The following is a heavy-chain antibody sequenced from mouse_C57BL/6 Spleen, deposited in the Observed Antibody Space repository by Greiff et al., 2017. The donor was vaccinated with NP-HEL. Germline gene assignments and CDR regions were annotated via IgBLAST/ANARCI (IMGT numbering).Heavy chain of an antibody. Sequence: QVQLQQPGAELVKPGASVKLSCKASGYTFTSYWMQWVKQRPGQGLEWIGEIDPSDSYTNYNQKFKGKATLTVDTSSSTAYMQLSSLTSEDSAVYYCARVGAYYYGSSYPFPYWGQGTLVTVSA. J-gene: IGHJ3*01. D-gene: IGHD1-1*01. V-gene: IGHV1-50*01. CDR3: ARVGAYYYGSSYPFPY. CDR2: IDPSDSYT. CDR1: GYTFTSYW.